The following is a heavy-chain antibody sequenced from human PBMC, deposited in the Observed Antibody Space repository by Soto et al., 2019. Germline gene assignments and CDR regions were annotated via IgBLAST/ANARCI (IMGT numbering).Heavy chain of an antibody. V-gene: IGHV1-69*01. J-gene: IGHJ4*02. CDR3: ARHSDSSGYYFDF. CDR2: IIPLFVSA. CDR1: GGTFSNNV. D-gene: IGHD3-22*01. Sequence: QVQLVQSGAEVKKPGSSVKVSCKASGGTFSNNVISWVRQAPGQGLEWMGGIIPLFVSANYAPKFQDRVTISADEFAYTVYMELTRLRSEDTAMYYCARHSDSSGYYFDFWGQGTLVTVSS.